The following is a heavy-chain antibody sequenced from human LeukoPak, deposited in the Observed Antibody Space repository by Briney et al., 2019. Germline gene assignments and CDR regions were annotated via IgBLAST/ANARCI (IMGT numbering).Heavy chain of an antibody. CDR2: INHSGST. Sequence: SETLSLTCAVYGGSFSGYYWSWIRQPPGKGLEWIGEINHSGSTNYNPSLKSRVTISVDTSKNQFSLKLSSVTAADTAVYYCAAFWIQLWKRPHSHVPDYWGQGTLVTVSS. J-gene: IGHJ4*02. CDR3: AAFWIQLWKRPHSHVPDY. D-gene: IGHD5-18*01. V-gene: IGHV4-34*01. CDR1: GGSFSGYY.